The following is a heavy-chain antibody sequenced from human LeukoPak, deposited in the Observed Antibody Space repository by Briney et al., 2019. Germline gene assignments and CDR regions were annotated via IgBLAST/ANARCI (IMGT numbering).Heavy chain of an antibody. Sequence: SETLSLTCAVYGGSFSGHYWSWIRQPPGKGLEWIGEINHSGSTNYNPSLTSRVTISVDTSKNQFSLKLSSVTAADTAVYYCARAHSRVVGVDYWGQGTLVTVSS. J-gene: IGHJ4*02. CDR3: ARAHSRVVGVDY. CDR2: INHSGST. CDR1: GGSFSGHY. V-gene: IGHV4-34*01. D-gene: IGHD1-26*01.